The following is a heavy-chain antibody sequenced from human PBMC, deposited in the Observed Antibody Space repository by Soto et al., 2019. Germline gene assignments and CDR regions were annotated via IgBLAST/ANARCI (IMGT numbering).Heavy chain of an antibody. CDR1: GESGSSNSAA. CDR3: ARGLAVAGDYDY. V-gene: IGHV6-1*01. D-gene: IGHD6-19*01. J-gene: IGHJ4*02. Sequence: SQTLSLTCAISGESGSSNSAAWNWIRQSPSRGLEWLGRTHYRSKWYNDYAVSVKSRITINPDTSKNQFSLQLNSVTPEDTAVYYCARGLAVAGDYDYWGQGTLVTVSS. CDR2: THYRSKWYN.